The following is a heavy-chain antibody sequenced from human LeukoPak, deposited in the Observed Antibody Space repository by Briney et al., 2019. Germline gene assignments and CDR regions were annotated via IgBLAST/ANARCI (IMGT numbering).Heavy chain of an antibody. Sequence: SETLSLTCTVPGGSISSSSYYWGWIRQPPGKGLEWIGSIYYSGSTYYNPPLKSRVTISVDTSKNQFSLKLSSVTAADTAVYYCARLVRQQLVRGTLDYWGQGTLVTVSS. CDR3: ARLVRQQLVRGTLDY. D-gene: IGHD6-13*01. CDR2: IYYSGST. CDR1: GGSISSSSYY. V-gene: IGHV4-39*01. J-gene: IGHJ4*02.